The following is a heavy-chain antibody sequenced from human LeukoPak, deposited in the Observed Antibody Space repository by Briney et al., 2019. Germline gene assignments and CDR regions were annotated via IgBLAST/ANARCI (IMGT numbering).Heavy chain of an antibody. CDR3: ARGDTQSKYRQFDS. V-gene: IGHV3-21*01. CDR1: GFTLSSYS. J-gene: IGHJ4*02. Sequence: PGGSLRLSCAASGFTLSSYSMNWVRQAPGKGLEWVPSITSSSSYIYYADSVKGRFTISRDNAKNSLYLQMNSLRAEDTGVYYCARGDTQSKYRQFDSWGQGSLVTVSS. D-gene: IGHD1-26*01. CDR2: ITSSSSYI.